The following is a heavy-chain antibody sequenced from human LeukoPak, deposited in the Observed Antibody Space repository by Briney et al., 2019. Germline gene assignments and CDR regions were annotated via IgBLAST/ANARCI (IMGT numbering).Heavy chain of an antibody. CDR1: GFTLSDYY. CDR2: ISSSGSTI. D-gene: IGHD1-14*01. J-gene: IGHJ4*02. Sequence: GGSLRLSCAASGFTLSDYYMSWIRQAPGKGLEWVSYISSSGSTIYYGDSVKGRFTISRDNAKNSLYLQMNSLRAEDTAVDYCASAEEVSDKIDYWGQGTLVTVSS. V-gene: IGHV3-11*01. CDR3: ASAEEVSDKIDY.